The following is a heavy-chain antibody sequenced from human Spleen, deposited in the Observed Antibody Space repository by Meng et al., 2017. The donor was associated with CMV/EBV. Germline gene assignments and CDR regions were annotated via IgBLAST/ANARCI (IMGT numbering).Heavy chain of an antibody. Sequence: QVQLQQWGAGLLKPSXXLSLTCAVYGGSFSGYYWSWIRQPPGKGLEWIGEINHSGSTNYNPSLKSRVTISVDTSKNQFSLKLSSVTAADTAVYYCATGYSYGGYYFDYWGQGTLVTVSS. CDR1: GGSFSGYY. J-gene: IGHJ4*02. V-gene: IGHV4-34*01. CDR3: ATGYSYGGYYFDY. CDR2: INHSGST. D-gene: IGHD5-18*01.